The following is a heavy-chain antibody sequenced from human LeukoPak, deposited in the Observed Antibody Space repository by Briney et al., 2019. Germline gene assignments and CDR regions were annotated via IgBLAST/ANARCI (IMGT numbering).Heavy chain of an antibody. D-gene: IGHD3-3*01. CDR2: ISGSGSST. V-gene: IGHV3-23*01. Sequence: PSGGSLRLSCAASGFTFSSYWMSWVRQAPGKGLEWVSAISGSGSSTYYADSVKGRFTISRDNSKNTLYLQMNSLRAEDTAVYYCAKDPDYDFWSGYNWFDPWGQGTLVTVSS. J-gene: IGHJ5*02. CDR1: GFTFSSYW. CDR3: AKDPDYDFWSGYNWFDP.